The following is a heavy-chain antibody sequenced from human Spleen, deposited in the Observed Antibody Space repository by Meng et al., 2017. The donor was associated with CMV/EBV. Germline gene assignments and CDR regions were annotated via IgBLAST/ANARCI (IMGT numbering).Heavy chain of an antibody. J-gene: IGHJ4*02. CDR1: GFDFSGHW. CDR2: INSDGSST. CDR3: ARGGAGCFDY. V-gene: IGHV3-74*01. Sequence: GESLKISCAASGFDFSGHWMHWVRQAPGKGLVWVSRINSDGSSTTYADSVKGRFTISRDNAKNTVYLEMNGLRGEDMAVYYCARGGAGCFDYWGQGTLVTVSS. D-gene: IGHD6-19*01.